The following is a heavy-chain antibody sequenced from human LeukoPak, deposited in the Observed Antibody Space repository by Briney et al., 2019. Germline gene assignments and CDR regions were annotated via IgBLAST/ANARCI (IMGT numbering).Heavy chain of an antibody. CDR2: IIPILGIA. J-gene: IGHJ4*02. CDR3: ARSSLDTAMVSY. Sequence: TFSSYTXXWVRQAPGQGLEGMGRIIPILGIAKYEQKLQGRVTITADKSTSTAYMELSSLRSEDTAVYYCARSSLDTAMVSYWGQGTLVTVSS. D-gene: IGHD5-18*01. V-gene: IGHV1-69*02. CDR1: TFSSYT.